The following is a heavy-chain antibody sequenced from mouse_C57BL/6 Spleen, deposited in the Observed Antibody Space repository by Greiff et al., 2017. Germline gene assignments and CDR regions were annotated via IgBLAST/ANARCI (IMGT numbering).Heavy chain of an antibody. Sequence: LVEPGAELVKPGASVKISCKASGYAFSSYWMNWVKQRPGKGLEWIGQIYPGDGDTNYNEKFKGKATLTADKSSSTAYMQLSSLTSEDSSVYFCARYYGSPYYFDYWGQGNTLTVSS. CDR1: GYAFSSYW. V-gene: IGHV1-80*01. CDR3: ARYYGSPYYFDY. D-gene: IGHD1-1*01. J-gene: IGHJ2*01. CDR2: IYPGDGDT.